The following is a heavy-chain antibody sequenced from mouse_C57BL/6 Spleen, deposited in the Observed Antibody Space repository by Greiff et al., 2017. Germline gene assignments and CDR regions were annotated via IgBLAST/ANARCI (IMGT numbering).Heavy chain of an antibody. CDR1: GYTFTSYW. CDR3: ARRVDDGSSYLDN. V-gene: IGHV1-55*01. D-gene: IGHD1-1*01. Sequence: QVQLQQPGPELVKPGASVKMSCKASGYTFTSYWITWVKQRPGQGLEWIGDIYPGSGSTNYNEKFKSKATLTVDTSSSSAYMQLSSLTSEDSAVYYCARRVDDGSSYLDNWGQGNTHTVSS. CDR2: IYPGSGST. J-gene: IGHJ2*01.